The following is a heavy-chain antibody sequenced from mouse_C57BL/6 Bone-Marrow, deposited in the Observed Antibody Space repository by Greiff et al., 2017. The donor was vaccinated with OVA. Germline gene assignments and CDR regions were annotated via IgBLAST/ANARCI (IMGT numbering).Heavy chain of an antibody. V-gene: IGHV1-81*01. D-gene: IGHD4-1*01. CDR1: GYTFTSYG. CDR2: IYPRSGNT. Sequence: VQLVESGAELARPGASVKLSCKASGYTFTSYGISWVKQRTGQGLEWIGEIYPRSGNTYYNEKFKGKATLTADKSSSTAYMELRSLTSEDSAVYFCARGWDVAYWGQGTLVTVSA. J-gene: IGHJ3*01. CDR3: ARGWDVAY.